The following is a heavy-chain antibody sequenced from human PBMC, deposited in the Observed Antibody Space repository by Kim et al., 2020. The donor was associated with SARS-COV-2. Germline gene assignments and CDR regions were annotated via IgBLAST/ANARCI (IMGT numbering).Heavy chain of an antibody. D-gene: IGHD3-10*01. J-gene: IGHJ6*02. V-gene: IGHV1-8*01. Sequence: ASVKVSCKASGYTFTSYDINWVRQATGQGLEWMGWMNPNSGNTGYAQKFQGRVTMTRNTSISTAYMELSSLRSEDTAVYYCARRGVIITLYYYGMDVWGQGTTVTVSS. CDR2: MNPNSGNT. CDR1: GYTFTSYD. CDR3: ARRGVIITLYYYGMDV.